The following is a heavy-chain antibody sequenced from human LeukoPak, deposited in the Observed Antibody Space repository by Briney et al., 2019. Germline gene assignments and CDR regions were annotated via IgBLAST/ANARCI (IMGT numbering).Heavy chain of an antibody. Sequence: PGGSLRLSCAASVFTFSSYWMSWVRQAPGKGLEWVANIKQDGSEKYYVDSVKGRFTISRDNAKNSLYLQMNSLRAEDTAVYYCARDGGGVVITSDAFDIWGQGTMVTVSS. CDR3: ARDGGGVVITSDAFDI. D-gene: IGHD3-22*01. CDR2: IKQDGSEK. CDR1: VFTFSSYW. V-gene: IGHV3-7*01. J-gene: IGHJ3*02.